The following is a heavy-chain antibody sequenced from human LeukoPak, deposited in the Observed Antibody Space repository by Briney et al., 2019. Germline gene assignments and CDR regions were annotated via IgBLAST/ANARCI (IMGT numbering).Heavy chain of an antibody. Sequence: AASVKVSCKASGYTFAGYYLHWVRQAPGQGLEWMGWINPNSGDSNYAQIFQGRVTMTRDTSTSTVYMELSSLRSGDTAVYYCARFAVHRRLAVAGQFGLDYWGQGTLVTVSS. V-gene: IGHV1-2*02. CDR2: INPNSGDS. CDR1: GYTFAGYY. CDR3: ARFAVHRRLAVAGQFGLDY. J-gene: IGHJ4*02. D-gene: IGHD6-19*01.